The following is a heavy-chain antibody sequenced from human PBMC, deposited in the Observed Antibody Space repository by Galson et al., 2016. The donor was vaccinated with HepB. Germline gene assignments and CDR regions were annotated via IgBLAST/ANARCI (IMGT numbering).Heavy chain of an antibody. Sequence: SLRLSCAASGFTFSSYWMTWVRQAPGKGLEWVGRIKGEADGGTTDYAAPVKGRFYISRDDSTHTLFLHMNSLRVEDGAVYYCATVKLTTWYSFDSWGQGTLVTVSS. J-gene: IGHJ4*02. CDR2: IKGEADGGTT. D-gene: IGHD2-2*01. CDR1: GFTFSSYW. CDR3: ATVKLTTWYSFDS. V-gene: IGHV3-15*01.